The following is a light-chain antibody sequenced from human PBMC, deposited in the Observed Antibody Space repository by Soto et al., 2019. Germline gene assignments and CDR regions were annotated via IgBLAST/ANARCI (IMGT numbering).Light chain of an antibody. J-gene: IGKJ4*01. CDR3: QPYNNWALT. CDR2: DAS. CDR1: QSVSSY. Sequence: EIVLTQSPATLSLSPGERATLSCRASQSVSSYLAWYQQKPGQAPRLLIYDASNRATGIPARFSGSGSGTDFTLTINSLQSEDFAVYYCQPYNNWALTFGGGTKV. V-gene: IGKV3-11*01.